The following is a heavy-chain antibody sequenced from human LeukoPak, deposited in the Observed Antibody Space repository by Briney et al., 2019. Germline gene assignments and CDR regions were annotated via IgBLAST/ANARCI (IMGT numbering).Heavy chain of an antibody. Sequence: GGSLRLSCAASGFTFSRYWMSWVRQAPGKGLEWVANIKQDGSGKHYGDSVKGRFTVSRDNAKNSLYLQMSSLRAEDTAVYYCANNSDYRFDSWGQGTLVTVSS. CDR1: GFTFSRYW. CDR2: IKQDGSGK. V-gene: IGHV3-7*05. D-gene: IGHD5-12*01. CDR3: ANNSDYRFDS. J-gene: IGHJ4*02.